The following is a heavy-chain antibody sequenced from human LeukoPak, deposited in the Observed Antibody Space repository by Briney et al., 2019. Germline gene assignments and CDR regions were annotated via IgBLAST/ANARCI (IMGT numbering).Heavy chain of an antibody. CDR3: AKRSAAGTVGYFDY. CDR2: ISWNSGSI. D-gene: IGHD6-13*01. CDR1: GFTFDDYA. V-gene: IGHV3-9*01. J-gene: IGHJ4*02. Sequence: PGRSLRLSCAASGFTFDDYAMHWVRQAPGKGLEWVSGISWNSGSIAYADSVKGRFTISRDNAKNSLYLQMNSLRAEDTALYYCAKRSAAGTVGYFDYWGQGSLVTVSS.